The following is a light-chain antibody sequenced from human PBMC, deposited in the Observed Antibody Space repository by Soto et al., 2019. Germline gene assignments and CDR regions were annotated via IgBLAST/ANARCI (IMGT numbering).Light chain of an antibody. J-gene: IGKJ3*01. V-gene: IGKV3-11*01. CDR3: QQRSNWPPFT. CDR2: DAS. CDR1: QSVSSY. Sequence: EIVLTQSPATLSLSPGERATLSCRASQSVSSYLVWYPQKPGQAPRLLIYDASTRATGIPARFSGSGSGTDFTLTISSLEPEDFAVYYCQQRSNWPPFTFGPGTKVDIK.